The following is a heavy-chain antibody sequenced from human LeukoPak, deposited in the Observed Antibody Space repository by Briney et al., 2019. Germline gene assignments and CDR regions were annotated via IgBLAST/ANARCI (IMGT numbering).Heavy chain of an antibody. CDR1: GYTFTSYG. CDR3: ARDPGYYDFWSGPPYYFHY. CDR2: ISAYNGNT. V-gene: IGHV1-18*01. J-gene: IGHJ4*02. D-gene: IGHD3-3*01. Sequence: ASGKVSCKASGYTFTSYGISWVRQAPGQGLEWMGWISAYNGNTNYAQKLQGRVTMTTYKSTTTAYMELRSLRSDDTAVYYCARDPGYYDFWSGPPYYFHYWGQGTLVTVSS.